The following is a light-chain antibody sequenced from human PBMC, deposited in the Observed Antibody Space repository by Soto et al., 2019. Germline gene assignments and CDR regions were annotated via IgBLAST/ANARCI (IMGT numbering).Light chain of an antibody. CDR3: QQYGSSRLT. V-gene: IGKV3-20*01. CDR2: GAS. Sequence: EIVLTQSPGTLSLSPGERATLSCRASQSVSSTYLAWYQQKPGQAPRLLIYGASSRATGIPERFRGSGSETAFTLTITRLEPEDFAMYYCQQYGSSRLTFGGGTKVEIK. CDR1: QSVSSTY. J-gene: IGKJ4*01.